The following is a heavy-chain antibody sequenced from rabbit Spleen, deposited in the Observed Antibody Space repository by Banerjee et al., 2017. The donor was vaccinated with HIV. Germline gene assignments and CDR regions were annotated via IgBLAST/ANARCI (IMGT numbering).Heavy chain of an antibody. CDR2: IYAGSSSNT. J-gene: IGHJ6*01. CDR3: ARDTGTSFSTYGMDL. D-gene: IGHD8-1*01. CDR1: GFSFNSGDD. Sequence: QEQLVESGGGLVQPEGSLTLTCKASGFSFNSGDDMCWVRQAPGKGLEWIACIYAGSSSNTYSATWAKGRFTISKTSSTTVTLQMTSLTAADTATDFCARDTGTSFSTYGMDLWGQGTLVTVS. V-gene: IGHV1S45*01.